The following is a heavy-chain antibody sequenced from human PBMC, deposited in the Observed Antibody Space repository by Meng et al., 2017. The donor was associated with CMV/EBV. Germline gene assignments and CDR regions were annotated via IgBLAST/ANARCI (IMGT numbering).Heavy chain of an antibody. D-gene: IGHD6-6*01. J-gene: IGHJ6*02. CDR2: IIPIFGTA. CDR3: ASLVAARPWDYYYYGMDV. Sequence: SVKVSCKASGGTFSSYTISWVRQAPGQGLEWMGGIIPIFGTANYAQKFQGRVTITTDESTSTAYMELSSLRSEDTAVYYCASLVAARPWDYYYYGMDVWGQGTTVTVSS. CDR1: GGTFSSYT. V-gene: IGHV1-69*05.